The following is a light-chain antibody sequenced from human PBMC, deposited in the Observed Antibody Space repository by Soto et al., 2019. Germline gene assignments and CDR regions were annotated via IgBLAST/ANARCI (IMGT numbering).Light chain of an antibody. Sequence: DVQMTQSPSTLSASLGDRVTITCRASQSISSWLAWYQQKPGKAPKLLIYKASTLESGVPSRFSGSGSGAEFTLTNSSLQPDDFATYYCQQYNNYSWTFGQGTKVEIK. CDR2: KAS. CDR3: QQYNNYSWT. CDR1: QSISSW. J-gene: IGKJ1*01. V-gene: IGKV1-5*03.